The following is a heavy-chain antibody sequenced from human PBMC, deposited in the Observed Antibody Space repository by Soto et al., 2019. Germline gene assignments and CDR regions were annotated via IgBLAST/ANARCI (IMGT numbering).Heavy chain of an antibody. CDR3: ARASTTVTTLDY. CDR1: DGSISSGGYS. J-gene: IGHJ4*02. D-gene: IGHD4-17*01. V-gene: IGHV4-30-2*01. Sequence: QLQLQESGSGLVKPSQTLSLTCAVSDGSISSGGYSWSWIRQPPGKGLEWIGYIYHSGSTYYNPSLKSRVTISVDRSKNQFSLKLSSVTAADTGVYYCARASTTVTTLDYWGQGTLVTVSS. CDR2: IYHSGST.